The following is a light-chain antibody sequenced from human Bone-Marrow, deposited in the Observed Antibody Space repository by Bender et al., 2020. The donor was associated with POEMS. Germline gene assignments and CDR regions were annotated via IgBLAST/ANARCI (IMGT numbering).Light chain of an antibody. CDR2: QDN. J-gene: IGLJ3*02. CDR3: QTWGTGFRV. V-gene: IGLV3-1*01. Sequence: SYELTQPPSVSVSPGQTATIMCSGDKLGDKYACWYQQKPGQSPGVVIYQDNKRPSGIPERFSGSNSGNTATLTIGGTQAMDEADYYCQTWGTGFRVFGGGTKLTVL. CDR1: KLGDKY.